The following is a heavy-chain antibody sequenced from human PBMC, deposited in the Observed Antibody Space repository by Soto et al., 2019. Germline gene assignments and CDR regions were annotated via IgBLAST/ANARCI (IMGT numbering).Heavy chain of an antibody. CDR3: AAGLAMVRGANYYYYGMAV. J-gene: IGHJ6*02. Sequence: ASVKVSCKASGFTFTSSAVQWVRQARGQRLEWIGWIVVGSGNTNYAQKFQERVTITRDMSTSTAYMELSSLRSEDTAVYYCAAGLAMVRGANYYYYGMAVWGQGTTVTVSS. D-gene: IGHD3-10*01. CDR2: IVVGSGNT. V-gene: IGHV1-58*01. CDR1: GFTFTSSA.